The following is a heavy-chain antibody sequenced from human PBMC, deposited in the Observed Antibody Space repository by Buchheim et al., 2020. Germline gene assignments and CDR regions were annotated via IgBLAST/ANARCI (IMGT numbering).Heavy chain of an antibody. Sequence: QVQLVESGGGVVQPGRSLRLSCAASGFTFSSYGMHWVRQAPGKGLEWVAVIWYDGSNKYYADSVKGRFTISRDNSKNTLYLQMNSLRAEDTAVYYCARDQEGYGWEYYYYGMDVWGQGTT. V-gene: IGHV3-33*01. CDR3: ARDQEGYGWEYYYYGMDV. CDR1: GFTFSSYG. CDR2: IWYDGSNK. D-gene: IGHD5-18*01. J-gene: IGHJ6*02.